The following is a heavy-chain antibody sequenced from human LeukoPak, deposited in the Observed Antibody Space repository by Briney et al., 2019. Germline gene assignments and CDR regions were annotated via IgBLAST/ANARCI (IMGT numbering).Heavy chain of an antibody. D-gene: IGHD3-10*01. CDR3: ARDSILLWFGESMGAYNWFDP. CDR1: GYSIRSGYD. J-gene: IGHJ5*02. Sequence: PSETLSLTCIVSGYSIRSGYDWGWIRQAPGKGLEWIASINYSGRMYGNPSLKSRINISVDTSKNQFSLKLSSVTAADTAVYYCARDSILLWFGESMGAYNWFDPWGQGTLVTVSS. CDR2: INYSGRM. V-gene: IGHV4-38-2*02.